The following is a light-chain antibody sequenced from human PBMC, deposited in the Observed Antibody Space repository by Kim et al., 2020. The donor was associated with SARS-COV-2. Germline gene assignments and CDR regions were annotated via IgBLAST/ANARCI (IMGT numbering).Light chain of an antibody. CDR3: QQYSNSWT. CDR1: QRVSNN. CDR2: GAA. Sequence: ESPGERATRFCRASQRVSNNLAGYQQNPGQAPRPLIYGAATRATGIPARFRGSGSGTEFTLTISSLQSEDFGLYCCQQYSNSWTIGQGTKVDSK. V-gene: IGKV3-15*01. J-gene: IGKJ1*01.